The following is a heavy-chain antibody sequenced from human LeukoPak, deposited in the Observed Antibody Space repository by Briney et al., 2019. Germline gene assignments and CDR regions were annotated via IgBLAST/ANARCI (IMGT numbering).Heavy chain of an antibody. CDR1: GFSLSNYW. Sequence: GGSLRLSCAASGFSLSNYWISWVRQAPGKGLEWVANIKLDGSEKYYVNSVKGRFTISRDNAKNSLYLQMNSLRAEDTAVYYCAREGNHYYDSSGYYFDYWGQGTLVTVSS. CDR2: IKLDGSEK. V-gene: IGHV3-7*01. CDR3: AREGNHYYDSSGYYFDY. D-gene: IGHD3-22*01. J-gene: IGHJ4*02.